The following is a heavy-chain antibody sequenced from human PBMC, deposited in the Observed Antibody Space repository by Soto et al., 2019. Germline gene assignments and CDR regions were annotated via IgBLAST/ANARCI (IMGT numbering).Heavy chain of an antibody. V-gene: IGHV1-69*01. CDR1: GGTFSSYA. CDR2: IIPIFGTA. Sequence: QVQLVQSGAEVKKPGSSVKVSCKASGGTFSSYAISWVRQAPGQGLEWMGGIIPIFGTANYAQKFQGRVKISADESTSTAYMELSSLRSEDTAVYYCARPSTVTTPRPLRYYGMDVWGQGTTVTVSS. D-gene: IGHD4-17*01. J-gene: IGHJ6*02. CDR3: ARPSTVTTPRPLRYYGMDV.